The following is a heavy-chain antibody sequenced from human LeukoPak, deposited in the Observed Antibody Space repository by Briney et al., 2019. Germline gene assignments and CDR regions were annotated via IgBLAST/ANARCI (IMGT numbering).Heavy chain of an antibody. CDR3: ARGGSSWDVIDY. D-gene: IGHD6-13*01. J-gene: IGHJ4*02. V-gene: IGHV4-34*01. CDR1: GGSFSGHS. CDR2: ISHLGSI. Sequence: SETLSLTCAVYGGSFSGHSWSWIRQAPGKGLEWIGEISHLGSINYNPSLKSRVTISADTSKNQFSLKLRSVTAADTALYYCARGGSSWDVIDYWGQGTLVTVSS.